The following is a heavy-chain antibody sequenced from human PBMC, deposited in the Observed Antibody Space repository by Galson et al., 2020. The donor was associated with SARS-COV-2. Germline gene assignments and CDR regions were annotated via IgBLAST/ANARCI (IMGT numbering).Heavy chain of an antibody. CDR3: AKQGDWGSFDS. Sequence: GGSLRLSCDASRFTFSSYGIHWVRQAPGKGLEWVVVISYDGSNKFYADSVKGRFTVSRDNSKNTVYLQMNSLRTEDTAVYYCAKQGDWGSFDSWGQGTLVTVSS. CDR1: RFTFSSYG. V-gene: IGHV3-30*18. D-gene: IGHD7-27*01. J-gene: IGHJ4*02. CDR2: ISYDGSNK.